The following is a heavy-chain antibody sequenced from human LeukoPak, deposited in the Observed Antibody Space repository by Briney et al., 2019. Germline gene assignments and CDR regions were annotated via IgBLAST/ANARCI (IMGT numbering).Heavy chain of an antibody. J-gene: IGHJ5*02. CDR2: INPNSGGT. V-gene: IGHV1-2*06. D-gene: IGHD3-16*01. Sequence: ASVKVSCKTSGYTFTGYYMHWLRQAPGQGLEWMGRINPNSGGTYYAQKFQGRVTMTRDTSISTSYMELTSLISDDKAVYYCAGGVLHGGGNWFDPWGQGTLVTVSS. CDR3: AGGVLHGGGNWFDP. CDR1: GYTFTGYY.